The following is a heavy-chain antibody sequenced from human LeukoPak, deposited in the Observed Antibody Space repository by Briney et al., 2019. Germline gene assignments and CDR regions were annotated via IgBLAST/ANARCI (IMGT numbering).Heavy chain of an antibody. CDR3: AKGMSGEPSFYGMDV. CDR1: GFSFSTYA. CDR2: IVGGGDNT. Sequence: GGSLRLSCAASGFSFSTYAMNWVRQAPGKGLGWVSGIVGGGDNTYYADSVKGRFTISRDNSKNTLYLQMNSLRVEDTAVFYCAKGMSGEPSFYGMDVWGQGTTVTVSS. D-gene: IGHD1-14*01. J-gene: IGHJ6*02. V-gene: IGHV3-23*01.